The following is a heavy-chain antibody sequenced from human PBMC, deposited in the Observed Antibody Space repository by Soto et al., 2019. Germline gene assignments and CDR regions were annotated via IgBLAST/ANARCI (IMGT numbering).Heavy chain of an antibody. D-gene: IGHD5-18*01. J-gene: IGHJ4*02. V-gene: IGHV3-9*01. CDR3: AKDHGYNYGYQDY. CDR2: ISWNSGYI. CDR1: GFTFDDYA. Sequence: EVQLVESGGGLVQPGRSLRLSCAASGFTFDDYAMNWVRQAPGKGLEWVSGISWNSGYIAYADSVWGRFTISRDNAKNSLYLQMNSLTTEDTALYYCAKDHGYNYGYQDYWGQGTLVTVSS.